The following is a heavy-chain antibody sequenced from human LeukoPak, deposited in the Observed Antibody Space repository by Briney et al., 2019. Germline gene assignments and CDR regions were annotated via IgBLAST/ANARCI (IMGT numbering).Heavy chain of an antibody. CDR2: IIPVLGIA. D-gene: IGHD3-22*01. CDR3: ARDSGVVVIRPFDY. J-gene: IGHJ4*02. CDR1: GGTFSSYA. Sequence: SVKVSCKASGGTFSSYAISWVRQAPGQGLEWMGRIIPVLGIANYAQKFQGRVTITADKSTSTAYMELSSLRSEDTAVYYCARDSGVVVIRPFDYWGQGTLVTASS. V-gene: IGHV1-69*04.